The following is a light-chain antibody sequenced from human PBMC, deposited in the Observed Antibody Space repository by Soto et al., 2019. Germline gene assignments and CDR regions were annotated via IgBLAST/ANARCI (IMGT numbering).Light chain of an antibody. CDR1: LSLLHSNGYKY. J-gene: IGKJ2*01. Sequence: DIVMTQSPLSLPVTPGEPASISCRSSLSLLHSNGYKYLYLEWYLQKPGQSPQLLIYLGSNRASGVPDRFSGSGSGTEFTLKISRVEAEDVGVYYCMQALQTPYTFGQGTKLEIK. CDR3: MQALQTPYT. V-gene: IGKV2-28*01. CDR2: LGS.